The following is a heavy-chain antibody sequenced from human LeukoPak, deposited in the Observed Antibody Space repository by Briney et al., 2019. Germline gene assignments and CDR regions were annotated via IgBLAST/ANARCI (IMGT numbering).Heavy chain of an antibody. D-gene: IGHD6-19*01. CDR2: ISLAGTYI. CDR3: AKDETDGYSSGWYSLPFDP. CDR1: ELSFKTYS. J-gene: IGHJ5*02. Sequence: GGSLRLSCAASELSFKTYSMNWLRQSPGKGLEWVASISLAGTYIDYADSVKGRFTISRDNGNNSLFLEMTSLRAEDTAVYFCAKDETDGYSSGWYSLPFDPWGQGTLVVVSS. V-gene: IGHV3-21*04.